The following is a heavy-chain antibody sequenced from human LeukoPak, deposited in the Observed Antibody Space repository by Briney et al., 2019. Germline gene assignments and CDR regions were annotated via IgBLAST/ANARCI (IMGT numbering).Heavy chain of an antibody. D-gene: IGHD1-26*01. CDR3: AKDESAGIVGATLDY. CDR2: ISYEGSNK. Sequence: PGGSLRLSCAASGFTFSSYGMHWVRQAPGKGLEWVAVISYEGSNKYYADSVKGRFTISRDKSKNTLYLQMNSLRAEDTAVYYCAKDESAGIVGATLDYWGQGTLSPSPQ. J-gene: IGHJ4*02. V-gene: IGHV3-30*18. CDR1: GFTFSSYG.